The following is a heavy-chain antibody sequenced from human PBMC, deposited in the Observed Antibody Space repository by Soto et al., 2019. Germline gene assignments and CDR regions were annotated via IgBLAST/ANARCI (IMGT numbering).Heavy chain of an antibody. J-gene: IGHJ4*02. CDR2: ISYDGSNK. V-gene: IGHV3-30*18. Sequence: GSLRLSCAASGFTFSSYGMHWVRQAPGKGLEWVAVISYDGSNKYYADSVKGRFTISRDNSKNTLYLQMDSLRAEDTAVYYCAKDPLDYWGQGTLVTVSS. CDR3: AKDPLDY. CDR1: GFTFSSYG.